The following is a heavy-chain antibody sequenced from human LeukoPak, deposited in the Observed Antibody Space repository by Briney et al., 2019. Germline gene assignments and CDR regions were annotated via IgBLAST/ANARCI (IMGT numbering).Heavy chain of an antibody. CDR1: GGSISSSSYY. V-gene: IGHV4-39*01. Sequence: SETLSLTCTVSGGSISSSSYYWGWIRQPPGKGLEWIGSIYYSGSTYYNPSLKSRVTISVDTSKNQFSLKLSSVTAADTAVYYCARAAWGPALLFYWGQGTLVTVSS. D-gene: IGHD2-2*01. J-gene: IGHJ4*02. CDR3: ARAAWGPALLFY. CDR2: IYYSGST.